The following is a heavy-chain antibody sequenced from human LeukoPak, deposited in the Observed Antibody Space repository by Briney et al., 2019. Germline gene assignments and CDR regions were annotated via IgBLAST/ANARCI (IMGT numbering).Heavy chain of an antibody. J-gene: IGHJ4*02. CDR3: ARDLAAMVL. V-gene: IGHV4-59*01. D-gene: IGHD5-18*01. Sequence: SETLSLTCTVSGGSISSYYWSWIRQPPGKGLEWIGYIYYSGGTNYNPSLKSRVTISVDTSKNQFSLKLSSVTAADTAVYYCARDLAAMVLWGQGTLVTVSS. CDR1: GGSISSYY. CDR2: IYYSGGT.